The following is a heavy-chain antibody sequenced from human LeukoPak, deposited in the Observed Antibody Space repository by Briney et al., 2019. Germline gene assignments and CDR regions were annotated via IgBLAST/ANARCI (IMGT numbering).Heavy chain of an antibody. Sequence: PGGSLRLSCVASGFIFSSYTMNWVRQAPGKGLEWVAFIRYDGSNKYYADSVKGRFTISRDNSKNTLYLQMNSLRAEDTAVYYCAKPRGVVPASFFDYWGQGTLVTVSS. V-gene: IGHV3-30*02. J-gene: IGHJ4*02. D-gene: IGHD2-2*01. CDR3: AKPRGVVPASFFDY. CDR2: IRYDGSNK. CDR1: GFIFSSYT.